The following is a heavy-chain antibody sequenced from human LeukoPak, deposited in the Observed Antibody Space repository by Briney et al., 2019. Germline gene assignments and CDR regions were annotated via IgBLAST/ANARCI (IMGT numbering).Heavy chain of an antibody. CDR3: ARVLLWFGEQFDY. J-gene: IGHJ4*02. CDR1: GGSFSGYY. Sequence: TSETLSLTCAVYGGSFSGYYWSWIRQPPGKGLEWIGEINHSGNTNYNPSLKSRVAISVDTSKNQFSLKLSSVTAADTAVYYCARVLLWFGEQFDYWGQGTLVTVSS. D-gene: IGHD3-10*01. V-gene: IGHV4-34*01. CDR2: INHSGNT.